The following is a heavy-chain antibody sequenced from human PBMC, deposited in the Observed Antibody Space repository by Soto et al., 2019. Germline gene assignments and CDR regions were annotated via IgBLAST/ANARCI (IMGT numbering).Heavy chain of an antibody. J-gene: IGHJ5*02. Sequence: SVKVSCKASGGTFSSYAISWVRQAPGQGLEWMGGIIPIFGTANYAQKFQGRVTITADESTSTAYMELSSLRSEDTAVYYCASEKTTYYYDSSGYPTWGQGTLVTVSS. CDR3: ASEKTTYYYDSSGYPT. CDR1: GGTFSSYA. V-gene: IGHV1-69*13. D-gene: IGHD3-22*01. CDR2: IIPIFGTA.